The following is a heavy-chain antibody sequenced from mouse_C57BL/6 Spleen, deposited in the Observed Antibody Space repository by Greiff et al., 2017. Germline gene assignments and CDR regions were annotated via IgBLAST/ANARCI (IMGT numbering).Heavy chain of an antibody. D-gene: IGHD2-2*01. V-gene: IGHV14-4*01. Sequence: VQLKESGAELVRPGASVKLSCTASGFNIKDDYMHWVKQRPEQGLEWIGWIDPENGDTEYASKFQGKATITADTSSNTAYLQLSSLTSEDTAVYYCTTGFMVTTGYWGQGTTLTVSS. CDR3: TTGFMVTTGY. J-gene: IGHJ2*01. CDR2: IDPENGDT. CDR1: GFNIKDDY.